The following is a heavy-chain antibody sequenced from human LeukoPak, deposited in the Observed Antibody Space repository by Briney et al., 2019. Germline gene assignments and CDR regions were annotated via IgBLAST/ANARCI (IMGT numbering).Heavy chain of an antibody. V-gene: IGHV2-5*02. Sequence: SGPTLVKPTQTLTLTCTFSGFSLSTSGVGVGWIRQPPGKALEWLALIYWDDDKRYSPSLKSRITITKDTSKNQVVLTMTNMDPVDTATYYCARGRYYYGSGSYYKNYYYMDVWGKGTTVTVSS. CDR1: GFSLSTSGVG. CDR2: IYWDDDK. CDR3: ARGRYYYGSGSYYKNYYYMDV. D-gene: IGHD3-10*01. J-gene: IGHJ6*03.